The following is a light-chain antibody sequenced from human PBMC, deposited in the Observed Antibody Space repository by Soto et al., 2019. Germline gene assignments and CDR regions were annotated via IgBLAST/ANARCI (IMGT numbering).Light chain of an antibody. CDR3: QQSYTTPRT. Sequence: DIQMTQSPSSLSASVGDRATITCRASQSINSYLNWYQQKPGKAPKLLIYAASSLQSGVPSRFSGSGSGTDFTLTFSSLQPEDFATYYCQQSYTTPRTFVQGTKVEIK. CDR2: AAS. J-gene: IGKJ1*01. CDR1: QSINSY. V-gene: IGKV1-39*01.